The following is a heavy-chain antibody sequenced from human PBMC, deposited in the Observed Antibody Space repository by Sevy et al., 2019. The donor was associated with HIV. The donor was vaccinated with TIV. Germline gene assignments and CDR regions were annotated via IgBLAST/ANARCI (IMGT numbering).Heavy chain of an antibody. V-gene: IGHV3-11*01. CDR1: GFTFSDYF. J-gene: IGHJ4*02. D-gene: IGHD2-15*01. CDR2: ISGSGITT. Sequence: GGSLRLSCAASGFTFSDYFMTWIRQAPGKGLEWVSHISGSGITTYYADPVKGRFIVSRDNAKNSLYLQMNSLRAEDTAVFYCAAGVGAAPGDYWGQGTLVTVSS. CDR3: AAGVGAAPGDY.